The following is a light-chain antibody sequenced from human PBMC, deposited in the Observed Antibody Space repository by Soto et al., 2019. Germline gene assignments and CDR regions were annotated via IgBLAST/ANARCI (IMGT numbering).Light chain of an antibody. CDR3: LSYGKV. CDR2: EVS. Sequence: QSVLTQPASVSGSPGQSITISCTGTSSDVGGYNYVSWYQQHPGKAPKLMIYEVSNRPSGVSNRFSGSKSDNAASLTISALQTKDEAEYFCLSYGKVFGTGTKV. V-gene: IGLV2-14*01. CDR1: SSDVGGYNY. J-gene: IGLJ1*01.